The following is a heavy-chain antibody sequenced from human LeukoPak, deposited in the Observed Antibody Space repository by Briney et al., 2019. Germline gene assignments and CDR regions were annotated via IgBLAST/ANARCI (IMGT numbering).Heavy chain of an antibody. Sequence: PGGSLRLSCAASGFTFSSYGMSWVRQAPGKGREWVSGISGSCGSTYYADSAKGRFTISRDNSKNTLYLQTNSLRAEDTAVYYCAKDQSAGWYSDCWGQGTLVTVSS. CDR3: AKDQSAGWYSDC. D-gene: IGHD6-19*01. CDR1: GFTFSSYG. J-gene: IGHJ4*02. V-gene: IGHV3-23*01. CDR2: ISGSCGST.